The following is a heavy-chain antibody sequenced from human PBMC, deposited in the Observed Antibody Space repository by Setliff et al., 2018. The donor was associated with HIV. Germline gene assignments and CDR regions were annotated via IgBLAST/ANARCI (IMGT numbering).Heavy chain of an antibody. D-gene: IGHD6-13*01. Sequence: LRLSCAASGITFSSFAMSWVRQAPGKGLEWVSAISGSGGRTYYADSVKGRFTISRDNSKNTLFLQMGSLRTEDTAVYFCAKNLYSSIWSPLDYWGQGTLVTVSS. CDR2: ISGSGGRT. CDR3: AKNLYSSIWSPLDY. CDR1: GITFSSFA. J-gene: IGHJ4*02. V-gene: IGHV3-23*01.